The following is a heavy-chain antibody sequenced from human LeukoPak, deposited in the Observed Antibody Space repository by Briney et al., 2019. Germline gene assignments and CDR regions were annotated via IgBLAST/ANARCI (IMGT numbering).Heavy chain of an antibody. Sequence: GGSLRLSCAASGFTFTTYWMGWVRQAPGKGPEWVANTNQVGSSKYFVDSVKGRFIISRDNAKNTLYLQMNSLRAEDTAMYYCARAVTYFYGSVTYDWFDPWGQGTLVTVSS. V-gene: IGHV3-7*01. J-gene: IGHJ5*02. CDR3: ARAVTYFYGSVTYDWFDP. CDR2: TNQVGSSK. D-gene: IGHD3-10*01. CDR1: GFTFTTYW.